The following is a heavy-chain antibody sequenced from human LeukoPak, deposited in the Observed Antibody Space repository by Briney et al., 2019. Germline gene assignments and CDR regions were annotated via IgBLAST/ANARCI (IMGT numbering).Heavy chain of an antibody. V-gene: IGHV1-46*01. CDR2: ISPTGSST. CDR1: GFTFTNYY. Sequence: VASVKVSCKASGFTFTNYYMHWVRQAPGQGLEWRGLISPTGSSTNYAQKFRGRVTMTRDTSTTTVYMELSSLRSEDTAVYYCAREESGGYFDYWGQGTLVTVSS. CDR3: AREESGGYFDY. D-gene: IGHD2-8*02. J-gene: IGHJ4*02.